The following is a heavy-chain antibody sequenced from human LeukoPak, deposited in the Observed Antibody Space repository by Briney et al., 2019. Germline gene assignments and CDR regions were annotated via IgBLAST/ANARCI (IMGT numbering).Heavy chain of an antibody. CDR3: ATAEHYYDSCGYFNWFDP. CDR2: FDPEDGET. V-gene: IGHV1-24*01. J-gene: IGHJ5*02. D-gene: IGHD3-22*01. CDR1: GYTLTELS. Sequence: GASVKVSCKVSGYTLTELSMHWVRQAPGKGLEWMGGFDPEDGETIYAQKFQGRVTMTEDTSTDTAYMELSSLRSEDTAVYYCATAEHYYDSCGYFNWFDPWGQGTLVTVSS.